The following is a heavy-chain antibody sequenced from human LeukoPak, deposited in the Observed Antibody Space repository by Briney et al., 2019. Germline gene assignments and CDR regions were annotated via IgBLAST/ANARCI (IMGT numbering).Heavy chain of an antibody. CDR3: ARGSAYPYYDSSGYPDPFDY. V-gene: IGHV3-11*01. Sequence: GGSLRLSCAASGFTFSDYYMSWIRQAPGKGLERVSYISSSGSTIYYADSVKGRFTISRDNAKNSLYLQMNSLRAEDTAVYYCARGSAYPYYDSSGYPDPFDYWGQGTLVTVSS. CDR2: ISSSGSTI. D-gene: IGHD3-22*01. CDR1: GFTFSDYY. J-gene: IGHJ4*02.